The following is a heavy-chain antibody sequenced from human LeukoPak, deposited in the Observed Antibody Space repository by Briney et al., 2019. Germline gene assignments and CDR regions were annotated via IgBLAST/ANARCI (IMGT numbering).Heavy chain of an antibody. CDR2: IYSGGST. Sequence: GVLRLSCAASGFTVSSNYMSWVRQAPGKGLEWVSVIYSGGSTYYADSVKGRFTISRDNSKNTLYLQMNSLRAEDTAVYYCATTSFDYSNYFWGQGTLVTVSS. V-gene: IGHV3-53*01. CDR3: ATTSFDYSNYF. J-gene: IGHJ4*02. D-gene: IGHD4-11*01. CDR1: GFTVSSNY.